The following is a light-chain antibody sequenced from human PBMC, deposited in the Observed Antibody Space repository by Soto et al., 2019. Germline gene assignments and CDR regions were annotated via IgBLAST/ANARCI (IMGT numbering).Light chain of an antibody. CDR1: QSIGSW. V-gene: IGKV1-5*01. J-gene: IGKJ4*01. CDR3: QQRYSVPPP. Sequence: DIQMNQSPSTLSASVGDRVTITCRASQSIGSWLAWYQQKPGKAPNLLIYQASRLESGVPSRFSGSASGTDFTLTISSLQPEYFATYYCQQRYSVPPPFCGGTKLDIK. CDR2: QAS.